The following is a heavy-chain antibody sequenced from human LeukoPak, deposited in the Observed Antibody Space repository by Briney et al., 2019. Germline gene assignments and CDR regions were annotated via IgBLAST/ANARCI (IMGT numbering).Heavy chain of an antibody. CDR3: ARDRDPGYYDTNGYRRVNAFDI. Sequence: GGSLRLSCSASGFTFTTYGMNWVRQAPGKGLEWVSGIGGSGTRTYYADSVKGRFTISRDNAKNSLFLQMNSLRAEDTAVYYCARDRDPGYYDTNGYRRVNAFDIWGQGTMVTVSS. CDR2: IGGSGTRT. CDR1: GFTFTTYG. J-gene: IGHJ3*02. V-gene: IGHV3-48*04. D-gene: IGHD3-22*01.